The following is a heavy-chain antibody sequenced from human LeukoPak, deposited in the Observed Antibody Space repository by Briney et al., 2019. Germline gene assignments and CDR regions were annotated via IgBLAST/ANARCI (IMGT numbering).Heavy chain of an antibody. J-gene: IGHJ4*02. CDR2: IRSKANNYAT. D-gene: IGHD6-13*01. V-gene: IGHV3-73*01. CDR3: TRNSRDSSTSNEFDY. Sequence: GSLRLSCAASGFTFSGSAMHWVRQASGKGLEWVGRIRSKANNYATVYAASVKGRFTISRDDSINTAYLQMNSLKTEDTAVYYCTRNSRDSSTSNEFDYWGQGTLVTVSS. CDR1: GFTFSGSA.